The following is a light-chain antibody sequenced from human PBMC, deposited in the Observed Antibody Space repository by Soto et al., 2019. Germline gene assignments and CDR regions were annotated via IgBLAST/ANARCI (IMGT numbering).Light chain of an antibody. CDR3: QAYDYSLTASV. CDR2: GNR. Sequence: QSVLTQPPSVSGAPGQRVTLSCTGNTSNLGAGYDVHWYQQLPGAAPKLVIFGNRNRPSGVTERFSGSKSGTSASLAITVLQAEDEADYYCQAYDYSLTASVLGGGTKVTVL. V-gene: IGLV1-40*01. J-gene: IGLJ3*02. CDR1: TSNLGAGYD.